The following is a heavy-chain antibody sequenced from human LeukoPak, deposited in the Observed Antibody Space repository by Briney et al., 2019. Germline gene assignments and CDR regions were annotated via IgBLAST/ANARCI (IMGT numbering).Heavy chain of an antibody. CDR1: GGSISSYY. D-gene: IGHD3-22*01. J-gene: IGHJ4*02. CDR2: IYYSGST. V-gene: IGHV4-59*01. Sequence: SETLSLTCTVSGGSISSYYWSWIRQPPGKGLEWIGYIYYSGSTNYNPSLKSRVTISVDTSKNQFPLKLSSVTAADTAVYYCARDRNYYDSSGYSYYFDYWGQGTLVTVSS. CDR3: ARDRNYYDSSGYSYYFDY.